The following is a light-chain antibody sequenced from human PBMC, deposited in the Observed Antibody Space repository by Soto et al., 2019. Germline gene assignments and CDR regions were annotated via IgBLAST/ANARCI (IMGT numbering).Light chain of an antibody. J-gene: IGLJ2*01. CDR1: SSNIGAGYD. Sequence: QSVLTQPPSVSGAPGQRVTISCTGSSSNIGAGYDVHWYQQLPGTAPKLLVYGNSNRPSGVPDRFSGSKSGTSASLAITWLQAEDEADYYCQSYDGSLSRVFGGGTKLTVL. V-gene: IGLV1-40*01. CDR3: QSYDGSLSRV. CDR2: GNS.